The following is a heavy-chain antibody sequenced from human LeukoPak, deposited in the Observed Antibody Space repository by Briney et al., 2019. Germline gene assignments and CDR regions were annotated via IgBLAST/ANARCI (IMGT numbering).Heavy chain of an antibody. CDR1: VGSLISSY. CDR3: ARASNYYGSGSYYNLDFDY. V-gene: IGHV4-4*07. Sequence: SETLSLTCMLPVGSLISSYGSGIRRPAGEGLGWVGRIYSTGSTNYNPSLKSRVTMSVDTSKNQFSLKLRSVTAADTAVYYCARASNYYGSGSYYNLDFDYWGQGTLVTVSS. J-gene: IGHJ4*02. D-gene: IGHD3-10*01. CDR2: IYSTGST.